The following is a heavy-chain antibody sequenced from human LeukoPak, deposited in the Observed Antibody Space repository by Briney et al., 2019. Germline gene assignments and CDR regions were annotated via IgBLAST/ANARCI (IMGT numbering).Heavy chain of an antibody. Sequence: PGGSLRLSCAASGFTFSNAWMSWVRQAPGKGLEWVGRIKSKTDGGTTDYAAPVKGRFTISRDDSKNTLYLQMNSLKTEDTAVYYCTCSHSSSWLPFYYYYYYMDVWGKGTTVTITS. V-gene: IGHV3-15*01. CDR1: GFTFSNAW. J-gene: IGHJ6*03. D-gene: IGHD6-13*01. CDR2: IKSKTDGGTT. CDR3: TCSHSSSWLPFYYYYYYMDV.